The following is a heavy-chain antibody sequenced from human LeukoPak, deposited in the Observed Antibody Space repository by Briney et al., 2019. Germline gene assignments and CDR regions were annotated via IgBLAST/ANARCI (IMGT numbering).Heavy chain of an antibody. CDR1: GGSISSGGYY. D-gene: IGHD6-13*01. J-gene: IGHJ5*02. CDR2: IYYSGST. V-gene: IGHV4-31*03. Sequence: PSQTLSLTCTVSGGSISSGGYYWSWIRQHPGKGLERIGYIYYSGSTYYNPCLKSRVTISVDTSKNQFSLKLSSVTAADTAVYYCARAASRYSSSWYWFDPWGQGTLVTVSS. CDR3: ARAASRYSSSWYWFDP.